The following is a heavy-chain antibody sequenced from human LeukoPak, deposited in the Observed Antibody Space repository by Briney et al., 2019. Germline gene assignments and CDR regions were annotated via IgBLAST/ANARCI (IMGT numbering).Heavy chain of an antibody. CDR1: GFTFSSYW. D-gene: IGHD3-22*01. Sequence: PGGSLRLSCAASGFTFSSYWMSWVRQAPGKGLEWVANIKQDGSEKYYVDSVKGRFTISRDNAKNSLYLQMNSLRAEDTAVYYCARDYYDSSGYSGAFDVWGHGTMVTVSS. J-gene: IGHJ3*01. V-gene: IGHV3-7*01. CDR3: ARDYYDSSGYSGAFDV. CDR2: IKQDGSEK.